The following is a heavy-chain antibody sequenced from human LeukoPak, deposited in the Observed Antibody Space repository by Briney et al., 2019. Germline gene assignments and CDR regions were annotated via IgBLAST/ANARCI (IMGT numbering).Heavy chain of an antibody. V-gene: IGHV3-74*01. CDR3: TRELDWLPTLDY. CDR1: GLTFSNYW. CDR2: INSDGSST. J-gene: IGHJ4*02. Sequence: GGSLRLSCAAPGLTFSNYWMHWVRQAPGKGLVWVSRINSDGSSTRYADSVKGRFTISRDNAKNTLYLQMNSLRAEDTAVYYCTRELDWLPTLDYWGQGTLVTVSS. D-gene: IGHD3-9*01.